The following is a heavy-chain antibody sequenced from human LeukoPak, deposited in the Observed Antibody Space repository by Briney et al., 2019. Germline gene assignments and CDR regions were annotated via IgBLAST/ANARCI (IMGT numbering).Heavy chain of an antibody. CDR2: INTYSGRT. V-gene: IGHV3-20*04. CDR1: GFTFDHYG. J-gene: IGHJ4*02. D-gene: IGHD3-22*01. Sequence: PGGSLTLSCAASGFTFDHYGMSWLRHAPGNGTQWVSGINTYSGRTHYAHSVKGPFTIYRDNTKNSLYLHMSRLRAEATAFYYCAREDDDSSGYYYTYYFDHWGQGTLVTVSS. CDR3: AREDDDSSGYYYTYYFDH.